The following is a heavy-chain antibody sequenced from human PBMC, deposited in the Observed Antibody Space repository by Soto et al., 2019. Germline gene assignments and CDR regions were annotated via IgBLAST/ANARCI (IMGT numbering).Heavy chain of an antibody. CDR1: GFSFSSHV. D-gene: IGHD6-19*01. J-gene: IGHJ6*02. V-gene: IGHV3-23*01. Sequence: GGSLRLSCAASGFSFSSHVMSWVRQAPGKGLEWVSSISGSGGGTYYADSVKGRFTISRDNSKNTLYLQMNSLRAEDTAVYYCSAGIAVAGNYYYSGMDVWGQGTTVTVS. CDR2: ISGSGGGT. CDR3: SAGIAVAGNYYYSGMDV.